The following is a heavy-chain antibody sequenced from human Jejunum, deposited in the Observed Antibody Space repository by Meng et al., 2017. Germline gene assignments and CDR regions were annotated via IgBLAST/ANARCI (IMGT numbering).Heavy chain of an antibody. CDR2: INPDGSGT. CDR1: GYTFTGYS. V-gene: IGHV1-2*05. CDR3: ARGVYPFFFDT. J-gene: IGHJ1*01. D-gene: IGHD3-9*01. Sequence: QLVQSGAEVKKPAASASVSCQAAGYTFTGYSIHWARQAPGQGLEWMGRINPDGSGTMYAQKFQGRVTMSRDTSISTVYMDLSRLTSYDTGLYYCARGVYPFFFDTWGQGTLVTVSS.